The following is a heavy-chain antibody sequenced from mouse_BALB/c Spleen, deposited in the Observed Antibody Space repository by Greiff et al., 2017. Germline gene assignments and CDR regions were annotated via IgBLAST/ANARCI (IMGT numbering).Heavy chain of an antibody. Sequence: EVQLQESGPGLVKPSQSLSLTCTVTGYSITSDYAWNWIRQFPGNKLEWMGYISYSGSTSYNPSLKSRISITRDTSKNQFFLQLNSVTTEDTATYYCASYGYDLYYAMDYWGQGTSVTVSS. D-gene: IGHD2-2*01. CDR2: ISYSGST. CDR1: GYSITSDYA. CDR3: ASYGYDLYYAMDY. J-gene: IGHJ4*01. V-gene: IGHV3-2*02.